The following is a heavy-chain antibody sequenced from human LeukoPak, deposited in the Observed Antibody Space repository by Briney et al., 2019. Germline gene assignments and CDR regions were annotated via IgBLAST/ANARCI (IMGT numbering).Heavy chain of an antibody. CDR2: IYYTGTT. CDR3: ARALYGSGVFDS. V-gene: IGHV4-59*01. J-gene: IGHJ4*02. Sequence: PSETLSLTCTVSGGSISSSYWSWIRQPPGKGLEWIGDIYYTGTTNYSPSLKSRVTISVDTSKIQFSLNLNSVTSADTAVYYCARALYGSGVFDSWGQGTLVTVSS. D-gene: IGHD3-10*01. CDR1: GGSISSSY.